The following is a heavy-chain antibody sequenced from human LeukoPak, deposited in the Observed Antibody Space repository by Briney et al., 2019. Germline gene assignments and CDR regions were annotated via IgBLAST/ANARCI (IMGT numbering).Heavy chain of an antibody. Sequence: GESLKISCKGSGSRFTSYWIAWVRQMPGKGLEWMGIIYPGDSDTRYSPSFQGQVTISADKSISTAYLQWSGLKASDTAMYYCARTYYYGSGSNYNLGYWGQGTLVTVSS. V-gene: IGHV5-51*01. CDR3: ARTYYYGSGSNYNLGY. CDR2: IYPGDSDT. J-gene: IGHJ4*02. D-gene: IGHD3-10*01. CDR1: GSRFTSYW.